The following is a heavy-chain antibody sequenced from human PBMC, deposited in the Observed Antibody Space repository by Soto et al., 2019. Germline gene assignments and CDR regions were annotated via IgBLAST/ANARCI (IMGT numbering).Heavy chain of an antibody. CDR1: GFIVSSSY. J-gene: IGHJ5*02. D-gene: IGHD4-4*01. V-gene: IGHV3-66*01. CDR3: ARSPTRTNYADCFDP. Sequence: EVQMVESGGCLVQPGGSLRLSCAASGFIVSSSYMSWVRQAPGKGLERVAVIYSAGSTYYADSVKGSFTIYRDSSKNTLYLQMDSLRVEDTAVYYCARSPTRTNYADCFDPWGQGTLVTVSS. CDR2: IYSAGST.